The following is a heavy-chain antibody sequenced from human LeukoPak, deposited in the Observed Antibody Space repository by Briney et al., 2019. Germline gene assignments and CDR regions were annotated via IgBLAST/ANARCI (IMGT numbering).Heavy chain of an antibody. CDR1: GXSISSSSDY. CDR2: IYYSGST. CDR3: AREGLMHYGDYPDY. Sequence: PSETLSLTWTVSGXSISSSSDYWCWIRQPPGKGREWIGSIYYSGSTYYNPSLKSRVTISVDTSKNQFSLKLSSVTAADTAVYYCAREGLMHYGDYPDYWGQGTLVTVSS. D-gene: IGHD4-17*01. J-gene: IGHJ4*02. V-gene: IGHV4-39*02.